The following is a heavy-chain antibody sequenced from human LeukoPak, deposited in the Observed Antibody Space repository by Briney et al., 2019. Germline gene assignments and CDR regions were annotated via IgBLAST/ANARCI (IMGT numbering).Heavy chain of an antibody. Sequence: SESLSLTCTVSGGSVSSGSYYWSWIRQPPGKGLEWIGYIYYSGSTYYNPSLKSRITISVDTSKNQFSLKLSSVTAADTAVYYCASLQDILTGYSSDYWGQGTLVTVSS. CDR3: ASLQDILTGYSSDY. J-gene: IGHJ4*02. D-gene: IGHD3-9*01. V-gene: IGHV4-31*03. CDR1: GGSVSSGSYY. CDR2: IYYSGST.